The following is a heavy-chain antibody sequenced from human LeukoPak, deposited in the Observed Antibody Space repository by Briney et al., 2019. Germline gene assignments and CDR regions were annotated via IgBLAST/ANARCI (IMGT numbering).Heavy chain of an antibody. V-gene: IGHV3-33*06. CDR1: GFTLSHYA. Sequence: GGSLILSCAASGFTLSHYAMHWVRQAPGKGLEWVAVIWYDGSHDTYTDSVKGRFTVSRDNFKNVLHLQMNSLRVEDTAVYYCAKEGDYCSSSGCHKRGIDYWGQGTLVTVSS. J-gene: IGHJ4*02. CDR2: IWYDGSHD. CDR3: AKEGDYCSSSGCHKRGIDY. D-gene: IGHD2-2*01.